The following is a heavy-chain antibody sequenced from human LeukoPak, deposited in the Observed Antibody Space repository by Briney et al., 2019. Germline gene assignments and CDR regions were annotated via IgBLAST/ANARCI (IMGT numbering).Heavy chain of an antibody. V-gene: IGHV3-48*03. Sequence: GGSLRLSCAASGFTFSSYEMNWVRQAPGKGLEWVSYISSSGSTIYYADSVKGRFTISRDNAKNSLYLQMNSLRAEDTAVYYCAKVERFLEWLLFRDAFDIWGQGTMVTVSS. CDR2: ISSSGSTI. D-gene: IGHD3-3*01. J-gene: IGHJ3*02. CDR1: GFTFSSYE. CDR3: AKVERFLEWLLFRDAFDI.